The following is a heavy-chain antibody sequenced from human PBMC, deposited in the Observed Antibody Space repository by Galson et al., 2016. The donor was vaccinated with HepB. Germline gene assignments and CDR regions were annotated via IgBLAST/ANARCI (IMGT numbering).Heavy chain of an antibody. V-gene: IGHV3-23*01. J-gene: IGHJ4*02. CDR1: GFTFSSYT. CDR2: ISGSGGST. Sequence: SLRLSCAASGFTFSSYTMSWVRQTPGKGLEWVSGISGSGGSTYYADSVKGRFTISRDNPNNMLFLQMSSLRADDTAVYYCAKRHEYCPPVGCSVDYWGQGTLVSVSS. CDR3: AKRHEYCPPVGCSVDY. D-gene: IGHD2/OR15-2a*01.